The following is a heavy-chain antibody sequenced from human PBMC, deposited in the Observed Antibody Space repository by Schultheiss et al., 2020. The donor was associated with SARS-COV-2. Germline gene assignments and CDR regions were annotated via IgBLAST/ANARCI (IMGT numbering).Heavy chain of an antibody. V-gene: IGHV4-4*07. CDR3: ARVGATIIYYGMDV. D-gene: IGHD5-12*01. CDR1: GGSISGYY. J-gene: IGHJ6*02. Sequence: SETLSLTCTVSGGSISGYYWSWIRQSAGKGLEWIGRIYSSGSADYNPSLKSRVTISVDTSKNQFSLKLSSVTAADTAVYYCARVGATIIYYGMDVWGQGTTVTVSS. CDR2: IYSSGSA.